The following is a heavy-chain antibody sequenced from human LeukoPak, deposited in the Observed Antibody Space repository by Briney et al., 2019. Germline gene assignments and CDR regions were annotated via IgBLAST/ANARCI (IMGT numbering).Heavy chain of an antibody. V-gene: IGHV3-66*01. Sequence: GGSLRLSCAASGFTVSNSYMNWVRQAPGKGLEGVSLIYSGGGTYYADSVKGRFTISRDNSKNTLYLQMNSLRAEDTAVYYCARTYYDSSAYYYFDYWGQGTLVTVSS. CDR2: IYSGGGT. CDR3: ARTYYDSSAYYYFDY. CDR1: GFTVSNSY. D-gene: IGHD3-22*01. J-gene: IGHJ4*02.